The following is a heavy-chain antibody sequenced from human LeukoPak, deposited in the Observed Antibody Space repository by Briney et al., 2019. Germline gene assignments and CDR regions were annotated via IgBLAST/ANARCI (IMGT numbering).Heavy chain of an antibody. CDR2: ISGSAGTT. CDR3: AKDVRLYRYSSGWYSFDY. Sequence: PGGSLRLSCAASGFTFNSYGMSWVRQAPGKGLEWVSGISGSAGTTYYADSVKGRFTVSRDNSKNTLYLQMNSLRAEDTAVYYCAKDVRLYRYSSGWYSFDYWGQGTLVTVSS. D-gene: IGHD6-19*01. V-gene: IGHV3-23*01. CDR1: GFTFNSYG. J-gene: IGHJ4*02.